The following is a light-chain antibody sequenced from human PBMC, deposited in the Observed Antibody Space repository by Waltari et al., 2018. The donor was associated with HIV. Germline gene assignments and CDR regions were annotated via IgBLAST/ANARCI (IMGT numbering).Light chain of an antibody. J-gene: IGKJ4*01. CDR3: QQYGSSPLT. CDR1: QSVTSSF. V-gene: IGKV3-20*01. Sequence: EIVLTQSPGTLSLSPGERATLSCRASQSVTSSFLSWSQQKPGQAPRLLIYGASSRATGIPDRFSGGGSETDFTLTISRLEPEDFAVYYCQQYGSSPLTFGGGTKVDIK. CDR2: GAS.